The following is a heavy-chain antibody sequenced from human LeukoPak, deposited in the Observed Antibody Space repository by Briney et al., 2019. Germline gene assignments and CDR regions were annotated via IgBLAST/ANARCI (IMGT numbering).Heavy chain of an antibody. Sequence: SSETLSLTCAVYGGSISISKWWSWVRQPPGKGLEWVGEIYHSGSSNYNPSLKSRVTISVDKSNNQFSLKLSSVTAADTAVYYCASRLYDSARNFDYWGRGTLVTVSS. CDR1: GGSISISKW. CDR3: ASRLYDSARNFDY. V-gene: IGHV4-4*02. D-gene: IGHD3-22*01. J-gene: IGHJ4*02. CDR2: IYHSGSS.